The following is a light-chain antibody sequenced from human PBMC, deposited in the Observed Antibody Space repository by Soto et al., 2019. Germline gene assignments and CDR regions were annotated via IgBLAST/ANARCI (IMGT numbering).Light chain of an antibody. CDR2: GAS. V-gene: IGKV4-1*01. CDR3: QQYYGSWT. J-gene: IGKJ1*01. CDR1: RNIFYSSNNEDY. Sequence: DIVMTQSPDSLAVSLGERATINCKSSRNIFYSSNNEDYLAWYQQKPGQPPKLLFYGASIRQSGVPDRFSGSGSATDFTLTISSLQAEDVAVYYCQQYYGSWTFGQGTKVEIK.